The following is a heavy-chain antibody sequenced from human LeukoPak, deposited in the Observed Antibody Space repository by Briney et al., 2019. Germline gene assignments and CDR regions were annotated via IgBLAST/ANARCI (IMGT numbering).Heavy chain of an antibody. J-gene: IGHJ5*02. CDR1: GGTFSSYA. CDR2: IIPIFGTA. CDR3: ARSDCSSTSCYGSRWYNWFDH. V-gene: IGHV1-69*01. Sequence: SVKVSCKASGGTFSSYAISWVRQAPGQGLEWMGGIIPIFGTANYAQKFQGRVTITADESTSTAYMELSSLRSEDTAVYYCARSDCSSTSCYGSRWYNWFDHWGQGTLVTVSS. D-gene: IGHD2-2*01.